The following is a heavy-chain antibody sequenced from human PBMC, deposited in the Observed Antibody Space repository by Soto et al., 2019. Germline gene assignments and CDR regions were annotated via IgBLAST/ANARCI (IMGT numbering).Heavy chain of an antibody. CDR3: AKDRDIVVVVAATTSGMDV. CDR1: GFTFSSYG. Sequence: GGSLRLSCAASGFTFSSYGMHWVRQAPGKGLEWVAVISYDGSNKYYADSVKGRFTISRDNSKNTLYLQMNSLRAEDTAVYYCAKDRDIVVVVAATTSGMDVWGQGTTVTV. V-gene: IGHV3-30*18. J-gene: IGHJ6*02. D-gene: IGHD2-15*01. CDR2: ISYDGSNK.